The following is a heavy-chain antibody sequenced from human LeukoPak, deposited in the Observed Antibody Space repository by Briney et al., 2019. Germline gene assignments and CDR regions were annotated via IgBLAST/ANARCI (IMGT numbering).Heavy chain of an antibody. CDR3: AREGYNDFWTHDY. Sequence: SETLSLTCTVSGGSISSSSYYWGWIRQPPGKGLEWIGSIYYSGSTYYNPSLKSRVTISIDGSKNHFSLSLSSVTAADTAVYYCAREGYNDFWTHDYWGQGTLVTVSS. CDR2: IYYSGST. V-gene: IGHV4-39*07. D-gene: IGHD3-3*01. J-gene: IGHJ4*02. CDR1: GGSISSSSYY.